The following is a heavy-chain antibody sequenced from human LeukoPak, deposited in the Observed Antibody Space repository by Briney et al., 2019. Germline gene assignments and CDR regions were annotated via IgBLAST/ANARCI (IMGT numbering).Heavy chain of an antibody. D-gene: IGHD4-17*01. CDR3: ARVYSPTTVTTDY. CDR2: IYTSAIISGNT. V-gene: IGHV4-4*07. J-gene: IGHJ4*02. CDR1: GASISSYY. Sequence: SETLSLTCTVSGASISSYYWSWIRQPPGKGLEWIGRIYTSAIISGNTNYNPSLKSRVTMSVDTSKNQFSLKLSSVTAADTAVYYCARVYSPTTVTTDYWGQGTLVTVSS.